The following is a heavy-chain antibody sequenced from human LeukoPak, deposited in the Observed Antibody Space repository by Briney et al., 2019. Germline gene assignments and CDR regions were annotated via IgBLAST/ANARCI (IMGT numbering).Heavy chain of an antibody. D-gene: IGHD5-12*01. CDR1: GGSISSGSYY. CDR2: IYYSGST. J-gene: IGHJ5*02. Sequence: SQTLSLTCTVSGGSISSGSYYWSWIRQPPGKGLEWIGYIYYSGSTNYNPSLKSRVTISVDTSKNQFSLKLSSVTAADTAVYYCARLPSRGRFDPWGQGTLVTVSS. V-gene: IGHV4-61*01. CDR3: ARLPSRGRFDP.